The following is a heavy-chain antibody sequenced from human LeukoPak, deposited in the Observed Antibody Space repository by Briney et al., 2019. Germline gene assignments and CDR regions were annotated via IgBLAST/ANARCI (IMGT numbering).Heavy chain of an antibody. Sequence: GSLRLSCAATGLSVSSNFMSWVRQAPGKGLEWVSVIYGGGSTYYADSVKGRFTISRDTPKNTLYLQMNSLRAEDTAVYYCARVSDYDSSGYYLLPYYWGQGTLVTVSS. V-gene: IGHV3-53*05. CDR3: ARVSDYDSSGYYLLPYY. CDR1: GLSVSSNF. CDR2: IYGGGST. D-gene: IGHD3-22*01. J-gene: IGHJ4*02.